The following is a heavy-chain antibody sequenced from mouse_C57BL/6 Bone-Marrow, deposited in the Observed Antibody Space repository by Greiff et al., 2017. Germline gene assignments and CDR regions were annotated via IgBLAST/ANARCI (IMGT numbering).Heavy chain of an antibody. V-gene: IGHV1-55*01. CDR1: GYTFTSYW. CDR3: AREDEGYDVSWFAY. Sequence: VQLQQPGAELVKPGASVKMSCTASGYTFTSYWITWVKQRPGQGLEWIGDINPGGGNTNYNEKFKGKATLTVDTSSSTAYMQLSSLTSEDSAVYYCAREDEGYDVSWFAYWGQGTLVTVSA. CDR2: INPGGGNT. D-gene: IGHD2-2*01. J-gene: IGHJ3*01.